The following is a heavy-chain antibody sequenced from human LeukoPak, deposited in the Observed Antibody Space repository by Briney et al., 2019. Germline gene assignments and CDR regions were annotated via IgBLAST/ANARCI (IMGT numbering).Heavy chain of an antibody. V-gene: IGHV4-34*01. Sequence: PSETLSLSCAVYGVSFSGYYWSWVRQPPGKGLEWIGEISHSGSNNYNPSLKSRVTISVDTSKDQFSLRVSSGAAADTAVYYFARRGSRSGPIQHWGQGTLGTVSS. CDR1: GVSFSGYY. CDR3: ARRGSRSGPIQH. J-gene: IGHJ1*01. CDR2: ISHSGSN. D-gene: IGHD3-3*01.